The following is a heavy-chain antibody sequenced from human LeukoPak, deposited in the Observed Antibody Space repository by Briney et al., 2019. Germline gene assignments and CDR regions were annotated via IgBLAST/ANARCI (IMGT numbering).Heavy chain of an antibody. CDR1: GFTFYNYW. CDR2: IKQDGSDK. D-gene: IGHD5-12*01. J-gene: IGHJ4*02. V-gene: IGHV3-7*05. CDR3: ARDPSGYDYFDY. Sequence: PGGSLRLSCAASGFTFYNYWMSWVRQAPGKGLERVARIKQDGSDKNYVDSVKGRFTISRDNAKSSLYLQMNSLRAEDTALYYCARDPSGYDYFDYWGQGNLVTVSS.